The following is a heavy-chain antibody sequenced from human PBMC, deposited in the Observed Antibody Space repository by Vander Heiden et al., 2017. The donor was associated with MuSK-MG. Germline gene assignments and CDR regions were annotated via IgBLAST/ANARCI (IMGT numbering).Heavy chain of an antibody. D-gene: IGHD1-1*01. Sequence: QVQLVQSGAEVKKPGSSVKVSCKASGGTFSSYAISWVRQAPGQGLEWMGGIIPIFGTANYAQKFQGRVTITADESTSTAYMELSSLRSEDTAGYYCAGGGEGLRSTENYYYGMDVWGQGTTVTVSS. CDR2: IIPIFGTA. CDR3: AGGGEGLRSTENYYYGMDV. CDR1: GGTFSSYA. V-gene: IGHV1-69*01. J-gene: IGHJ6*02.